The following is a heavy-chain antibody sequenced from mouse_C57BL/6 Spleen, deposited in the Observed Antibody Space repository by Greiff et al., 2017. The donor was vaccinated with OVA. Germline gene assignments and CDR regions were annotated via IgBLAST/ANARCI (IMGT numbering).Heavy chain of an antibody. J-gene: IGHJ4*01. CDR2: ISYDGSN. CDR1: GYSITSGYY. CDR3: ARPNYYGSSYDAMDY. Sequence: EVQLQESGPGLVKPSQSLSLTCSVTGYSITSGYYWNWIRQFPGNKLEWMGYISYDGSNNYNPSLKNRISITRDTSKNQFFLKLNSVTTEDTATYYCARPNYYGSSYDAMDYWGQGTSVTVSS. V-gene: IGHV3-6*01. D-gene: IGHD1-1*01.